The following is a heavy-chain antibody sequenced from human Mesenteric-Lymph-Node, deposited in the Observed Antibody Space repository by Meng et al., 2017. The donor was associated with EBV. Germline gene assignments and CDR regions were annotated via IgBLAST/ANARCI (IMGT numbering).Heavy chain of an antibody. CDR2: INHSGST. Sequence: VQLQESGPGPVEPSETLSLTCAVDGGSFSGYYLSSIRQPPGKGLEWIREINHSGSTNYNPSLKRRVTISVDTSKNQFSLKLSSVTAADTAVYYCARGGVLSYYALDYWGQGTLVTVSS. J-gene: IGHJ4*02. CDR1: GGSFSGYY. D-gene: IGHD1-26*01. V-gene: IGHV4-34*01. CDR3: ARGGVLSYYALDY.